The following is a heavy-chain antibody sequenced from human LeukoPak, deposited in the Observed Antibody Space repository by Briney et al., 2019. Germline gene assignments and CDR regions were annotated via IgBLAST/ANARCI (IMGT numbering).Heavy chain of an antibody. Sequence: PGGSLRLSCTASGFTSSAYEMHWVRQAPGKGLEWVSAISGSGGSTYYADSVKGRFTISRDNSKNTLYLQMNSLRAEDTAVYYCAKLPRTTVTPHDAFDIRGQGTMVTVSS. J-gene: IGHJ3*02. CDR3: AKLPRTTVTPHDAFDI. CDR1: GFTSSAYE. CDR2: ISGSGGST. V-gene: IGHV3-23*01. D-gene: IGHD4-17*01.